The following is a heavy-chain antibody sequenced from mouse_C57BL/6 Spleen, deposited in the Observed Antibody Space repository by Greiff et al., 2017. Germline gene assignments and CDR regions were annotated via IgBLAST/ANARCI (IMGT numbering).Heavy chain of an antibody. CDR3: AREGLRPYAMDY. CDR2: INPNSGST. J-gene: IGHJ4*01. Sequence: QVPLQQPVAELVKPGASVKLSCKASGYTFTSYWMHWVKQRPGQGLECIGMINPNSGSTNYNEKFKGKATLTVDKSSSTAYMQLSSLTSEDSAVYYCAREGLRPYAMDYWGQGTSVTVSS. V-gene: IGHV1-64*01. CDR1: GYTFTSYW. D-gene: IGHD2-4*01.